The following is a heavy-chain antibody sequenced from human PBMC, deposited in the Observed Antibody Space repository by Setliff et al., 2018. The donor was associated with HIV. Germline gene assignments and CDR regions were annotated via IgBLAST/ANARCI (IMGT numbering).Heavy chain of an antibody. Sequence: SVQVSCKASGVSFTTSGFSWVRLAPGHGLEWMGGVIPMYVTSNYAQKFEGRLTISTDESTSTVYMELGGLTTDDTGIHYCARLDTTMMNFDYWGRGTLVTVSS. J-gene: IGHJ4*02. V-gene: IGHV1-69*05. CDR1: GVSFTTSG. CDR3: ARLDTTMMNFDY. CDR2: VIPMYVTS. D-gene: IGHD1-1*01.